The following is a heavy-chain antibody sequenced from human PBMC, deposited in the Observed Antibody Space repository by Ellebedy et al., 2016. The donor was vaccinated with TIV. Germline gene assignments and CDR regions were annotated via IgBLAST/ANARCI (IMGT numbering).Heavy chain of an antibody. V-gene: IGHV4-39*01. Sequence: MPSETLSLTCTVSGGSISSNSYYWGWIRHPPGKGLEWIGSIYYSGSTYYNPSLKSRVTISVDTSKNQFSRKLSSVTAADTAVYYCARHSGFGSATGGSFDYWGQGTLVTVSS. CDR3: ARHSGFGSATGGSFDY. D-gene: IGHD3-10*01. CDR2: IYYSGST. J-gene: IGHJ4*02. CDR1: GGSISSNSYY.